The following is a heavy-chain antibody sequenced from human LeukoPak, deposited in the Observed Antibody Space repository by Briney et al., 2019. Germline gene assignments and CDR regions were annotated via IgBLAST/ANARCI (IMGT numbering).Heavy chain of an antibody. CDR1: GYTFTTYD. Sequence: GASVKVSCKASGYTFTTYDINWVRQATGQGLEWMGWMNPNSGNTGYAQKFQGRVTMTRNTSISTAYMELSSLRSEDTAVYCCARGPNKSDGGNSGSAWFDPWGQGTLVTVSS. D-gene: IGHD4-23*01. CDR3: ARGPNKSDGGNSGSAWFDP. J-gene: IGHJ5*02. V-gene: IGHV1-8*01. CDR2: MNPNSGNT.